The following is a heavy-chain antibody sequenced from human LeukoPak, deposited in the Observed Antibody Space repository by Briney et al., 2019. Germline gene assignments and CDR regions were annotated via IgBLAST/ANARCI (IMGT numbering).Heavy chain of an antibody. CDR2: ISSNGGST. CDR1: GFTFSSYA. Sequence: GGALRLSCAASGFTFSSYAMHWVRQAPGKGVEYVSAISSNGGSTYYANSVKGRFTISRDNSKNTLYLQMGSLRAEDMAVYYCARGFIAVAGTFDYWGQGTLVTVSS. V-gene: IGHV3-64*01. D-gene: IGHD6-19*01. CDR3: ARGFIAVAGTFDY. J-gene: IGHJ4*02.